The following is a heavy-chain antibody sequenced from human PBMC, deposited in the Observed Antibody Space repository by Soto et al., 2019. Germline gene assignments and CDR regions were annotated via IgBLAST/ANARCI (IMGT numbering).Heavy chain of an antibody. CDR3: ARIPTGSSSRYGMDV. D-gene: IGHD6-13*01. CDR2: IFSNDEK. J-gene: IGHJ6*02. V-gene: IGHV2-26*01. Sequence: GSGPTLVNPTETLTLTCTVSGFSLSNARMGVRWIRQPPGKALEWLAHIFSNDEKSYSTSLKSRLTISKDTSKSQVVLTMTNMDPVDTATYYCARIPTGSSSRYGMDVWGQGTTVTVSS. CDR1: GFSLSNARMG.